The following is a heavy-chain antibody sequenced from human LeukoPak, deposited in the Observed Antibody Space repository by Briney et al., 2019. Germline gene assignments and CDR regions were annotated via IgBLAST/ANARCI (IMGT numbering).Heavy chain of an antibody. J-gene: IGHJ4*02. CDR2: IYYSGST. Sequence: SETLSLTCTVSGGSISSSSYYWGWIRQPPGKGLEWIGSIYYSGSTYYNPSLKSRVTISVDTSKNQFSLKLSSVTAADTAVYYCARKAWARSITMVRGVNYLDYWGQGTLVTVSS. V-gene: IGHV4-39*07. CDR1: GGSISSSSYY. D-gene: IGHD3-10*01. CDR3: ARKAWARSITMVRGVNYLDY.